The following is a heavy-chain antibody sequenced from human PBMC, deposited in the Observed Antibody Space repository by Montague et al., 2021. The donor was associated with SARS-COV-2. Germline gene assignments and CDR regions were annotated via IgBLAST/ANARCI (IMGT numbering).Heavy chain of an antibody. CDR1: GFTFSSYA. J-gene: IGHJ4*02. D-gene: IGHD3-22*01. Sequence: SLRLSCAASGFTFSSYAMSWVRQAPGKGLEWVSVTYSGGSSTYYADSVKGRFTISRDNSKNTLYLQMNSLRAEDTAVYYCAKDLGHYYDSSGYYYAGYFDYWGQGTLVTVSS. CDR2: TYSGGSST. V-gene: IGHV3-23*03. CDR3: AKDLGHYYDSSGYYYAGYFDY.